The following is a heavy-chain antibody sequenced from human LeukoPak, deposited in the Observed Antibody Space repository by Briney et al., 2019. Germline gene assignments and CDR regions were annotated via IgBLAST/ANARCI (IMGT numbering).Heavy chain of an antibody. J-gene: IGHJ6*04. V-gene: IGHV3-48*04. CDR1: GFTFSTYS. CDR2: ISSSGSTI. Sequence: GGSLRLSCTASGFTFSTYSMNWVRQAPGKGLEWVSAISSSGSTIYYADSVKGRFTISRDNAKNSLYLQMNSLRAEDTAVYYCAELGITMIGGVWGKGTTVTISS. D-gene: IGHD3-10*02. CDR3: AELGITMIGGV.